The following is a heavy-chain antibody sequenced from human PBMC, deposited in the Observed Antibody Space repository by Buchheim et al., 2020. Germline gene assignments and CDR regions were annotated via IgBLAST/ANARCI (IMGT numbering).Heavy chain of an antibody. J-gene: IGHJ4*02. D-gene: IGHD6-13*01. CDR1: GFTFSSYG. CDR3: ARGGYSSSWYEDY. V-gene: IGHV3-33*01. CDR2: IWYDGSNK. Sequence: QVQLVESGGGVVQPGRSLRLSCAASGFTFSSYGMHWVRQAPDKGLEWVAVIWYDGSNKYYADSVKGRFTISRDNSKNTLYLQMNSLRAEDTAVYYCARGGYSSSWYEDYWGQGTL.